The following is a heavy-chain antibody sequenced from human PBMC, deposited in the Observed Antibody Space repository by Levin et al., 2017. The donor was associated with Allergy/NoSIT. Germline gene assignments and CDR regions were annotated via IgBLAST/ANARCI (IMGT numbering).Heavy chain of an antibody. J-gene: IGHJ4*02. CDR3: AKLPFPARYFDWFY. CDR2: ISGSGGST. CDR1: GFTFSSYA. Sequence: PGGSLRLSCAASGFTFSSYAMSWVRQAPGKGLEWVSAISGSGGSTYYADSVKGRFTISRDNSKNTLYLQMNSLRAEDTAVYYCAKLPFPARYFDWFYWGQGTLVTVSS. D-gene: IGHD3-9*01. V-gene: IGHV3-23*01.